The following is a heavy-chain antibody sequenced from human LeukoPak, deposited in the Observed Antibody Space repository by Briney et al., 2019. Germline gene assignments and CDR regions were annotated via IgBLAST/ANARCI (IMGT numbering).Heavy chain of an antibody. CDR3: ARRVWEQTYVAYENWFDP. CDR1: GGSISSYY. D-gene: IGHD1/OR15-1a*01. CDR2: ISTSGST. J-gene: IGHJ5*02. V-gene: IGHV4-4*07. Sequence: SETLSLTCTVSGGSISSYYWNWIRQPAGKALEWIGRISTSGSTNYNPSLKSRVTMSVDTSKNQFSLKLSSVTAADTAVYYCARRVWEQTYVAYENWFDPWGQGTLVSVSS.